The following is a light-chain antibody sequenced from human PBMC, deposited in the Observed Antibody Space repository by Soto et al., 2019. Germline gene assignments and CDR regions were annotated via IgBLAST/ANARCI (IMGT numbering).Light chain of an antibody. Sequence: EIVLTQSPATLSLSPGERATLSCRASRTVGSYLAWYQQKPGQAPRLLIYDASNRATGIPARFSGSGSGTDFTLTLTSIETEDFAVYYCQQRSNWPTFGGGTKVDIK. J-gene: IGKJ4*01. CDR2: DAS. CDR3: QQRSNWPT. V-gene: IGKV3-11*01. CDR1: RTVGSY.